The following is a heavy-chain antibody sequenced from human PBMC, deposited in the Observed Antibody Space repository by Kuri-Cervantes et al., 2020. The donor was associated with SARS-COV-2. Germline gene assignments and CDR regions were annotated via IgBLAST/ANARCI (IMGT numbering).Heavy chain of an antibody. CDR1: GYSFSSFW. D-gene: IGHD2-21*02. V-gene: IGHV5-51*01. CDR3: ARLSGGDLGDTLDI. J-gene: IGHJ3*02. Sequence: GGSLRLSCKGSGYSFSSFWIGWVRQMPGRGLEWMGIIYPGDSDIRYSPSFQGQVTISVDKSISTAYLHWNSLKASDTAMYYCARLSGGDLGDTLDIWGQGTMVTVSS. CDR2: IYPGDSDI.